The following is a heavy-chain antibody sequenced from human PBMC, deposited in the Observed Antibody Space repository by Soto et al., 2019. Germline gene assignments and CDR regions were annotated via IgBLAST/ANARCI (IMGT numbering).Heavy chain of an antibody. J-gene: IGHJ4*02. CDR3: ARDSSHYFDY. CDR2: ISTYNGKT. V-gene: IGHV1-18*01. Sequence: QVQLVQSGAEVQKPGASVKVSCKTSGYTFVTYYISWLRQAPGQGIEWMGWISTYNGKTNYIEDLQGRVTLTADTSTSTAYMELRSLQSDETAVYFCARDSSHYFDYWGQGTLVTVSS. D-gene: IGHD6-19*01. CDR1: GYTFVTYY.